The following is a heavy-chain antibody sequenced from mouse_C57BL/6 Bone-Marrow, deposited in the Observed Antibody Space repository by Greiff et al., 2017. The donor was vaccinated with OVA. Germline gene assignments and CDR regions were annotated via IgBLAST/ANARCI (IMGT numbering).Heavy chain of an antibody. CDR3: ARAVAHYYGMDY. J-gene: IGHJ4*01. D-gene: IGHD6-1*01. CDR1: GYTFTSYW. CDR2: INPSNGGT. Sequence: QVQLQQSGTELVKPGASVKLSCKASGYTFTSYWMHWVKQRPGQGLEWIGNINPSNGGTNYNDKFKSQATLTVDKSSRTSYMQLSSLTSEDTAVESCARAVAHYYGMDYWGQGTSVTVSS. V-gene: IGHV1-53*01.